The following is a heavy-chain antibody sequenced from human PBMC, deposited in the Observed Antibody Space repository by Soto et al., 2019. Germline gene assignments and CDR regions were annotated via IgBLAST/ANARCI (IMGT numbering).Heavy chain of an antibody. J-gene: IGHJ4*02. CDR1: GCTFSSYG. CDR3: AKGLWFGEPFL. CDR2: ISYDGSNK. Sequence: PGGSLRLSCAASGCTFSSYGMHWVRQAPGKGLEWVAVISYDGSNKYYADSVKGRFTISRDNSKNTLYLQMNSLRAEDTAVYYCAKGLWFGEPFLWGEGTLVTVSS. V-gene: IGHV3-30*18. D-gene: IGHD3-10*01.